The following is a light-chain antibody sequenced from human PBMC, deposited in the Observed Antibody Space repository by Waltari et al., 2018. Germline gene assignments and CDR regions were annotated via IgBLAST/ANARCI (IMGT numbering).Light chain of an antibody. J-gene: IGLJ1*01. Sequence: QSALTQPPSASGSPGQSVTISCTGSSRDVGAYTLVSWYQQRPGRAPTLLIYQVSKPPSGVPDRFSGSKSGNTAALTVSGLQAEDEGDYYCCSFAGSLYVFGTATKVTVL. CDR2: QVS. CDR3: CSFAGSLYV. V-gene: IGLV2-8*01. CDR1: SRDVGAYTL.